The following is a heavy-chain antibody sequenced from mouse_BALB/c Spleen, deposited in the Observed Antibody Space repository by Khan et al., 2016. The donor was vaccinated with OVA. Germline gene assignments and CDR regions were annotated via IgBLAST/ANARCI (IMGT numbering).Heavy chain of an antibody. J-gene: IGHJ2*01. CDR2: ISGDSSTI. V-gene: IGHV5-17*02. CDR3: ATSYYYGYYFDY. Sequence: EGKLVECGGGLVQPGGSRKLSCAASGFTFSSYGMHWVRQAPEKGLEWVAYISGDSSTIYYADTVKGRFTISRDNPKNTLFLQMTSLMSEDTAMYYCATSYYYGYYFDYWGPGTTLTVSS. D-gene: IGHD1-1*02. CDR1: GFTFSSYG.